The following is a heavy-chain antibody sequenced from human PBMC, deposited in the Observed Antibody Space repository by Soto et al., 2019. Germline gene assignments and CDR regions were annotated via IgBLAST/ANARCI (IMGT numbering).Heavy chain of an antibody. V-gene: IGHV1-46*01. D-gene: IGHD4-17*01. CDR3: ARRTTVTTSPGDAFDI. CDR1: GYTFTSYY. Sequence: QVQLVQSGAEVKKPGASVKVSCKASGYTFTSYYMHWVRQAPGQGLEWMGIINPSGGSTSYAQKFPGRVTMTRDTSTSTVYMELSSLRSEDTAVYYCARRTTVTTSPGDAFDIWGQGTMVTVSS. J-gene: IGHJ3*02. CDR2: INPSGGST.